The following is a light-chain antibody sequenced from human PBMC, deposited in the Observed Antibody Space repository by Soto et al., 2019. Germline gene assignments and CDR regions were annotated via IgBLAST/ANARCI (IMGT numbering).Light chain of an antibody. V-gene: IGKV3-15*01. J-gene: IGKJ1*01. CDR1: QSVSSN. CDR2: GAS. CDR3: QQYNNWWT. Sequence: EIVMTQSPATLSVSPGERATLSCRASQSVSSNLSWYQQKPGQAPRLLIYGASTRATGIPARFSGSGSGTEFTLTSSGLQSVDFAVYYCQQYNNWWTFGQGTKVEIK.